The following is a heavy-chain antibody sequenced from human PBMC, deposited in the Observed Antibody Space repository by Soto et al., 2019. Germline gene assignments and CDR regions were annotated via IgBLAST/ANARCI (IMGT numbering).Heavy chain of an antibody. Sequence: SVKVSCKASGGTFSSYAISWVRQAPGQGLEWMGGIIPIFGTANYAQKFQGRVTITADESTSTAYMELSSLRSEDTAVYYCAREGSVTGTNNWFDPWGQGTLVTVS. V-gene: IGHV1-69*13. J-gene: IGHJ5*02. CDR1: GGTFSSYA. D-gene: IGHD1-7*01. CDR3: AREGSVTGTNNWFDP. CDR2: IIPIFGTA.